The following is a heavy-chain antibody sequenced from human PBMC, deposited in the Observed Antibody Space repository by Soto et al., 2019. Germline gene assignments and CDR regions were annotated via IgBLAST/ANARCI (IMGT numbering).Heavy chain of an antibody. Sequence: QVHLVQSGAEVKKPGASVKVSCKASGYDFTAYAMHWVRQAPGQSLEWMGWLNSGNGNTKYSEKFQGRVTITSDTSATTAYMELSGLRSEDTAVYYCATYRGYGDPNDYWGQATLVTVSS. CDR1: GYDFTAYA. V-gene: IGHV1-3*04. D-gene: IGHD5-12*01. J-gene: IGHJ4*02. CDR2: LNSGNGNT. CDR3: ATYRGYGDPNDY.